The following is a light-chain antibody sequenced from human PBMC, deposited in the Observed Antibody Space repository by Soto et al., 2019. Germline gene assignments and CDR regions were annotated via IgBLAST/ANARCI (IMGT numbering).Light chain of an antibody. V-gene: IGLV2-8*01. J-gene: IGLJ1*01. CDR2: EVT. CDR3: SSYAGRTLYV. CDR1: SSGVGGYDY. Sequence: QSALTQPPSASLSPGQSVTISCTGTSSGVGGYDYVSLYQQRPGKAPKLLIHEVTKRPSGVPDRFSGSKSGNTASLTVSGLQAEDEADYYCSSYAGRTLYVFGTGTKVTVL.